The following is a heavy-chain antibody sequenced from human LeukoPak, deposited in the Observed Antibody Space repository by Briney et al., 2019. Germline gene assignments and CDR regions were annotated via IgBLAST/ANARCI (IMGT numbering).Heavy chain of an antibody. V-gene: IGHV4-34*01. J-gene: IGHJ4*02. CDR1: GGSFSGYY. CDR3: ARGRLTGYYQSFLFDY. D-gene: IGHD3-9*01. CDR2: INHSGST. Sequence: SETLSLTCAVYGGSFSGYYWSWIRQPPGKGLEWIGEINHSGSTNYNPSLKSRVTISVDTSKSQFSLKLSSVTAADTAVYYCARGRLTGYYQSFLFDYWGQGTLVTVSS.